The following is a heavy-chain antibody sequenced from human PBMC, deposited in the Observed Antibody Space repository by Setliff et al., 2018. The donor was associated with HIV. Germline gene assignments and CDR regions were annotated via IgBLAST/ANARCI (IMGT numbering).Heavy chain of an antibody. V-gene: IGHV7-4-1*02. CDR2: INTNTGNP. CDR3: ARDGGRIAAAYYYYYMDV. CDR1: GYTFTSYA. D-gene: IGHD6-13*01. Sequence: ASVKVSCKASGYTFTSYAMNWVRQAPGQGLEWMGWINTNTGNPTYAQGFTGRFVFSLDTSVSTAYLQISSLKAEDTAVHYCARDGGRIAAAYYYYYMDVWGKGTTVTVSS. J-gene: IGHJ6*03.